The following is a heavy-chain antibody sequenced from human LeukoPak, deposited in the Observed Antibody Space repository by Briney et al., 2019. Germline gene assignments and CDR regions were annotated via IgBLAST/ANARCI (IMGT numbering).Heavy chain of an antibody. V-gene: IGHV3-23*01. CDR2: ISGSGGST. Sequence: GGSLRLSCAASGFTFSDYAMSWVRQAPGKGLECVSVISGSGGSTYYPDSVEGRFTISRDNSKNTLYLQMSSLRAEDTAVYYCAKHLWRDLLWFGEGYYFGYWGQGTLVTVSS. CDR1: GFTFSDYA. J-gene: IGHJ4*02. D-gene: IGHD3-10*01. CDR3: AKHLWRDLLWFGEGYYFGY.